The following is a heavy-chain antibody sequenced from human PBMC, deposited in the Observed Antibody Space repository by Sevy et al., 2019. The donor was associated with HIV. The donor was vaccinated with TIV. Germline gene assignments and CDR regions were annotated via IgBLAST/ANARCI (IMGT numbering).Heavy chain of an antibody. V-gene: IGHV4-59*08. CDR3: AGENAWGRGYS. J-gene: IGHJ4*02. CDR1: GGSITSLY. CDR2: IYYTGHI. D-gene: IGHD1-26*01. Sequence: SETLSLTCTVSGGSITSLYWNWIRQPPGKGLEWIANIYYTGHINYNPSLKRRVTLSLDTSKNQFSLRLSSVPAADTAMYYCAGENAWGRGYSWGQGTLVTVSS.